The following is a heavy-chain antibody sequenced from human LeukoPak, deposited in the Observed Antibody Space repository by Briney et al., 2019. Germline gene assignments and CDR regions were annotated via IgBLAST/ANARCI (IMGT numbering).Heavy chain of an antibody. CDR2: ISSSGSTI. J-gene: IGHJ4*02. D-gene: IGHD3-22*01. CDR3: ASEDDSSGYADY. CDR1: GFTFSDYY. V-gene: IGHV3-11*01. Sequence: GGSLRLSCAASGFTFSDYYMSWLRQAPGKGLEWVSYISSSGSTIYYADSVKGRFTISRDNAKNSLYLQMNSLRAEDTAVYYCASEDDSSGYADYWGQGTLVTVSS.